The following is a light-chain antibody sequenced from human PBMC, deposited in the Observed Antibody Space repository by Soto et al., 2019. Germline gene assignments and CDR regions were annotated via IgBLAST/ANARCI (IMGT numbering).Light chain of an antibody. CDR1: QSINSK. J-gene: IGKJ4*01. V-gene: IGKV3-15*01. CDR3: QEYNHWHPIT. CDR2: GAS. Sequence: EIVMTQSPATLSVSPGEIATLSCRASQSINSKLAWYQQKPGQAPRLLIYGASIRATGIPARFSGSGSGTEFTLPLSSLQSEDLAVYYCQEYNHWHPITFGGGTKVEIK.